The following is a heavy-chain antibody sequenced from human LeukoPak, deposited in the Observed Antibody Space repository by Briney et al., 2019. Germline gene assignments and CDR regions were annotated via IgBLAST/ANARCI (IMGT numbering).Heavy chain of an antibody. CDR2: IIPTFGAP. D-gene: IGHD3-16*01. Sequence: ASVKVSCKASGGTLSTSAISWVRQAPGLGLEWVGGIIPTFGAPDYAQKFQGRVTITTDDSTTTAYMELTGLRTEDTAVYYCATDFRRQQSIGGNYYYSTDVWGEGTTVTVSS. V-gene: IGHV1-69*05. J-gene: IGHJ6*03. CDR3: ATDFRRQQSIGGNYYYSTDV. CDR1: GGTLSTSA.